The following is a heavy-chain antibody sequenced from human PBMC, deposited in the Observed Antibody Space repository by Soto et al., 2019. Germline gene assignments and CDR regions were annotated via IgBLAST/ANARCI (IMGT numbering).Heavy chain of an antibody. CDR2: IKRDGSEQ. CDR3: ARDQEYGGKDY. V-gene: IGHV3-7*01. J-gene: IGHJ4*02. CDR1: GFTFGSYW. D-gene: IGHD2-15*01. Sequence: SLRLSCAASGFTFGSYWMTWVRQARGKGLEWVANIKRDGSEQYYVDSVKGRFTISRDNVENSLYLQMNSLRAEDTAVYYCARDQEYGGKDYWGQGTLVTVSS.